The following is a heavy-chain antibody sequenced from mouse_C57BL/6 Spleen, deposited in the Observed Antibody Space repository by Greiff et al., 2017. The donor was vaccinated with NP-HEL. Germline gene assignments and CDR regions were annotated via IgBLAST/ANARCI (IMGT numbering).Heavy chain of an antibody. CDR1: GYTFTSYW. J-gene: IGHJ2*01. Sequence: QVQLQQPGAELVRPGSSVKLSCKASGYTFTSYWMHWVKQRPIQGLEWIGNIDPSDSETHYNPKFKDKATLTVDKSSSTAYMQLSSLTSEDSAVYYCARFGPYYFDDWGQGTTLTVSS. CDR2: IDPSDSET. V-gene: IGHV1-52*01. CDR3: ARFGPYYFDD.